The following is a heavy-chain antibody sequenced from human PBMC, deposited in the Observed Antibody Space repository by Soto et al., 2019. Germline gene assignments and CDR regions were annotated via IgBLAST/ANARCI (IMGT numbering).Heavy chain of an antibody. CDR2: ISGLNGNT. V-gene: IGHV1-18*01. Sequence: QVHLVQSGGEVKKPGASVKVSCKASGYSFSTYGISWVRQAPGQGLEWMGWISGLNGNTNYAQNLQGRVTMTTDTSTSTAYMELRSLGFDDTAMYYCARDLFGEDGAGYFDYWGQGTLVTVSS. CDR3: ARDLFGEDGAGYFDY. D-gene: IGHD3-10*01. J-gene: IGHJ4*02. CDR1: GYSFSTYG.